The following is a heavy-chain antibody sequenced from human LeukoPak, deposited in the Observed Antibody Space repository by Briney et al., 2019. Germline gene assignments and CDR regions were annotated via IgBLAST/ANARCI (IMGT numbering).Heavy chain of an antibody. D-gene: IGHD5-18*01. CDR1: GFTFSSYG. V-gene: IGHV3-30*18. Sequence: GGSLRLSCAASGFTFSSYGMHWVRQAPGKGLEWVAVISYEGSNKYYADSAKGRFTISRDNSENMLYLQMNSLRDEDTAVYYCAKDQYSYGPHYFDYWGQGTLVTVSS. CDR2: ISYEGSNK. J-gene: IGHJ4*02. CDR3: AKDQYSYGPHYFDY.